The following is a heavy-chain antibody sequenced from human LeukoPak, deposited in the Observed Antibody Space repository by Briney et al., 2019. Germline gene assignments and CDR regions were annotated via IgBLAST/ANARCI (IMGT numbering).Heavy chain of an antibody. CDR2: ITGDSTI. V-gene: IGHV3-48*03. Sequence: GGSLRLSCAASGFTFSSYAMNWVRQAPGKRLEWVSHITGDSTIYYADSVRGRFTISRDNAKNSLFPQMNSLRSDDTAVYYCARGSAMTIGNWGQGTLVTVSS. CDR3: ARGSAMTIGN. CDR1: GFTFSSYA. J-gene: IGHJ4*02. D-gene: IGHD4/OR15-4a*01.